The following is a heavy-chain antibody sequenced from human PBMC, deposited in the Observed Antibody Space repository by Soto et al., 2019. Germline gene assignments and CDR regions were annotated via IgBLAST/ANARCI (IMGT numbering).Heavy chain of an antibody. CDR2: IYHSGST. Sequence: LRRPLSLTCAVSGGSISSSNWWSWVRQPPGKGLEWIGEIYHSGSTNYNPSLKSRVTISVDKSKNQFSLKLSSVTAADTAVYYCASVRGGYYYAMDVWGQGTTVTVS. CDR1: GGSISSSNW. D-gene: IGHD3-10*02. CDR3: ASVRGGYYYAMDV. J-gene: IGHJ6*02. V-gene: IGHV4-4*02.